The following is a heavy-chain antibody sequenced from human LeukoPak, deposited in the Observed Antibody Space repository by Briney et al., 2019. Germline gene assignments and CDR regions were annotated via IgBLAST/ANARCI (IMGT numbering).Heavy chain of an antibody. V-gene: IGHV1-2*06. D-gene: IGHD3-16*01. J-gene: IGHJ4*02. CDR2: INPNSGGT. CDR1: GYTFTGYY. CDR3: ARGPPRGGSSFDY. Sequence: ASVKVSCKASGYTFTGYYMHWVRQAPGQGLEWMGRINPNSGGTNYAQKFQGRVTMTRDTSISTAYMELSRLRSDDTAVYYCARGPPRGGSSFDYWGQGTLVTV.